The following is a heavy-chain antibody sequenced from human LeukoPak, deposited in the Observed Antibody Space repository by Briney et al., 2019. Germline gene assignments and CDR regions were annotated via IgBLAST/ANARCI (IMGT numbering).Heavy chain of an antibody. D-gene: IGHD2-21*02. J-gene: IGHJ4*02. CDR2: TDGTNT. Sequence: GGSLRLSCAASGFTFDDYTMHWVRQAPGKGLEWVSLTDGTNTYYADSVRGRFTISRDNAKNSLYLQMNSLRDEDTAVYYCTKESVTYLDYWGQGTLVTVSS. CDR3: TKESVTYLDY. V-gene: IGHV3-43*01. CDR1: GFTFDDYT.